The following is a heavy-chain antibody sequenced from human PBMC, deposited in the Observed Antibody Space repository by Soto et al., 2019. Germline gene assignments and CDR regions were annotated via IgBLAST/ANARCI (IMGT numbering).Heavy chain of an antibody. D-gene: IGHD3-22*01. CDR2: IWYDGSNK. Sequence: GGSLRLSCAASGFTFSSYGMHWVRQAPGKGLEWVAVIWYDGSNKYYADSVKGRFTISRDNSKNTLYLQMNSLRAEDTAVYYCARGGPGITMMFSPFFDIWGQGTMVTVSS. J-gene: IGHJ3*02. CDR1: GFTFSSYG. V-gene: IGHV3-33*01. CDR3: ARGGPGITMMFSPFFDI.